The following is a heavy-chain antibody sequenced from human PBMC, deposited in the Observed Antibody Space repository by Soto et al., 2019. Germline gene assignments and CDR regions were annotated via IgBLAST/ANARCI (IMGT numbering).Heavy chain of an antibody. CDR2: IGTAGDT. J-gene: IGHJ6*03. V-gene: IGHV3-13*01. D-gene: IGHD6-13*01. CDR3: ARGPNSSSWYQYYYYYMDV. CDR1: GFTFSSYD. Sequence: GGSLRLSCAASGFTFSSYDMHWVRQATGKGLEWVSAIGTAGDTYYPGSVKGRFTISRENAKNSLYLQMNSLRAGDTAVYYCARGPNSSSWYQYYYYYMDVWGKGTTVTVSS.